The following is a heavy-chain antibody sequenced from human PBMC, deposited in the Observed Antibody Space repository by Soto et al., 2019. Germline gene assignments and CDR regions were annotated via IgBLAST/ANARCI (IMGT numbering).Heavy chain of an antibody. D-gene: IGHD1-26*01. Sequence: EVQLVETGGGLIQPGGSLRLSCAASGFTVSSNYMSWVRQAPGKGLEWVSVIYSGGSTYYADSVKGRFTISRDNSKNTLYLQMNSLRAEDTAVYYCARDRIVGAEYYYGMDVWGQGTTVTVSS. CDR2: IYSGGST. CDR3: ARDRIVGAEYYYGMDV. J-gene: IGHJ6*02. CDR1: GFTVSSNY. V-gene: IGHV3-53*02.